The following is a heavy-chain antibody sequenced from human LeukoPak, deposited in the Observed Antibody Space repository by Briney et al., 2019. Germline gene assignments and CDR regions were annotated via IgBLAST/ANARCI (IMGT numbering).Heavy chain of an antibody. CDR1: GGSISSGDYY. V-gene: IGHV4-30-4*01. J-gene: IGHJ4*02. Sequence: YPSETLSLTCTVSGGSISSGDYYWSWIRQPPGKGLEWIGYIYYSGSTYYNPSLKSRVTISVDTSRNQFSLKLSSVTAADTAVYYCARGKGYDFWSGYYTLFDYWGQGTLVTVSS. CDR2: IYYSGST. CDR3: ARGKGYDFWSGYYTLFDY. D-gene: IGHD3-3*01.